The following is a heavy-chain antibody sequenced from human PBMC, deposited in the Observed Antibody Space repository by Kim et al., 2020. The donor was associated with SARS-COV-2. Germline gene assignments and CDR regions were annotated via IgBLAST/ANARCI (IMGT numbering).Heavy chain of an antibody. CDR3: ARAGYSGHNWFDP. D-gene: IGHD5-12*01. J-gene: IGHJ5*02. Sequence: YPPKFQGRVTITAGKSTSTAYMELSGLRSEDTAVYYCARAGYSGHNWFDPWGQGTLVTVSS. V-gene: IGHV1-69*02.